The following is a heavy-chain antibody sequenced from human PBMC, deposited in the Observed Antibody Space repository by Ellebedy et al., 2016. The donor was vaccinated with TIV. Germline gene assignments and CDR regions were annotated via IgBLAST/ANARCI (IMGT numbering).Heavy chain of an antibody. D-gene: IGHD2-15*01. Sequence: GESLKISCAASGFTFSSYAMHWVRQAPGKGLEWVAVISYDGSNKYYADSVKGRFTISRDNSKNTLYLQMNSLRAEDTAVYYCARTQFTSGGSCYSLWGQGTLVTVSS. CDR3: ARTQFTSGGSCYSL. J-gene: IGHJ4*02. V-gene: IGHV3-30-3*01. CDR2: ISYDGSNK. CDR1: GFTFSSYA.